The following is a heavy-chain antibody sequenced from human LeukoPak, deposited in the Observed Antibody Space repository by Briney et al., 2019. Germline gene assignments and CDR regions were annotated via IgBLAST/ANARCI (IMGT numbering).Heavy chain of an antibody. D-gene: IGHD3-10*01. CDR3: ARDVRTYYSSAFDI. Sequence: ASVTVSCKASGYTFTSYGISWVRQAPGQGLEWMGWISAYNGNTNYAQKLQGRVTMTTDTSTSTAYMELRSLRSDDTAVYYCARDVRTYYSSAFDIWGQGTMVTVSS. J-gene: IGHJ3*02. CDR2: ISAYNGNT. CDR1: GYTFTSYG. V-gene: IGHV1-18*01.